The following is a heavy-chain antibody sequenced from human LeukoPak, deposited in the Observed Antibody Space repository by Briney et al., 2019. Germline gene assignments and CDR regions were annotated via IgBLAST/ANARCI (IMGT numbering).Heavy chain of an antibody. J-gene: IGHJ5*02. CDR3: ARPYYYDSRIDP. V-gene: IGHV4-34*01. CDR1: GGSFSSYY. Sequence: SETLSLTCAVYGGSFSSYYWNWIRQPPGKGLEWIGEINHSGSTNYNPSLKSRLSISVDTSKNQVSLNLSSVTAADTAVYYCARPYYYDSRIDPWGQGTLVTVSS. CDR2: INHSGST. D-gene: IGHD3-22*01.